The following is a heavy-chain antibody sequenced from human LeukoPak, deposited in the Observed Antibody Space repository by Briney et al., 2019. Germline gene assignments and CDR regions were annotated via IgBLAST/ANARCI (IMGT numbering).Heavy chain of an antibody. CDR3: AKIRLDYDHDNDFGS. J-gene: IGHJ4*02. D-gene: IGHD3-22*01. CDR1: GFTFKSYD. V-gene: IGHV3-48*01. Sequence: GGSLRLSCAASGFTFKSYDMNWVRQAPGKGLEWVSYIARDSDIIHYADSVKGRFTISRDNAENSLDLQMNSLRVEDTAVYYCAKIRLDYDHDNDFGSWGQGTLVTVSS. CDR2: IARDSDII.